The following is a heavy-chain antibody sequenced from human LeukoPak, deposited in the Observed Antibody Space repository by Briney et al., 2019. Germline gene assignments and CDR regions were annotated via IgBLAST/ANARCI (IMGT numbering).Heavy chain of an antibody. CDR1: GFTFSSYW. V-gene: IGHV3-74*01. D-gene: IGHD3-10*01. Sequence: GGSLRLSCAASGFTFSSYWMHWVRQTPGKGLMWVSRIKSDGSTIYADSVKGRFTISRDNAKNMVYLQMNSLRAEDTAMYYCARAITYFYGSVTSDWFDPWGQGTLVTVSS. CDR3: ARAITYFYGSVTSDWFDP. CDR2: IKSDGST. J-gene: IGHJ5*02.